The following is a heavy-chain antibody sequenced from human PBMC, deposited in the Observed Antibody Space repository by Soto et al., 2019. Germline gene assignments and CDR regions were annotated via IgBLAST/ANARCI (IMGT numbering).Heavy chain of an antibody. J-gene: IGHJ4*02. CDR1: GGSISSGGYS. V-gene: IGHV4-30-2*05. Sequence: SATVSLTCAVSGGSISSGGYSWSWIWQPPGKSLEWMGYIYHSGSTYYNPSLKRRLTISVDTSMNQFSLKLSSVTAADTAVYYCARDPARGGGSYLGYFDYWGLGTLVTVSS. CDR2: IYHSGST. D-gene: IGHD1-26*01. CDR3: ARDPARGGGSYLGYFDY.